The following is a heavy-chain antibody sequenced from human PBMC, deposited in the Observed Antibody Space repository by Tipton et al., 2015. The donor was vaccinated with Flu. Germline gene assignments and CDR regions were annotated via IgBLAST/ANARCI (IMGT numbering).Heavy chain of an antibody. CDR3: SKVKFGWVES. CDR2: IYYTGYR. J-gene: IGHJ5*01. D-gene: IGHD3-16*01. Sequence: GLVKPSETLSLTCSVSGGPITSSSYYWGWIRQPPGRPLEWVGSIYYTGYRYDNPSLKSLLALSIETSQSQFSLRLSSMTAADTAVYYCSKVKFGWVESWAQGTLVTGSS. CDR1: GGPITSSSYY. V-gene: IGHV4-39*07.